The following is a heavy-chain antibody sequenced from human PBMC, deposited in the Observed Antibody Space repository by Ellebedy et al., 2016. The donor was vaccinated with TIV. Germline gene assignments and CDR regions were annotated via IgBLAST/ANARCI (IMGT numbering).Heavy chain of an antibody. CDR1: GFGITDNF. Sequence: GGSLRLSCAASGFGITDNFMSWARQAPGRGLEWVSLTYSDGTTHYAESVKGRFSISRDTSKNTLYLQMNSLRREDTALYYCARGHYDFWTGLDSSDVWGQGTLVTVSS. CDR3: ARGHYDFWTGLDSSDV. J-gene: IGHJ3*01. CDR2: TYSDGTT. V-gene: IGHV3-66*01. D-gene: IGHD3-3*01.